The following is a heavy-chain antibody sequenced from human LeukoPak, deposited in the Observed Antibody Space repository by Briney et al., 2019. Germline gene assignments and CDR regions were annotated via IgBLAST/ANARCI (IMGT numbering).Heavy chain of an antibody. CDR1: GYTFTSYY. CDR3: ARDRGGVGATFLGYGMDV. J-gene: IGHJ6*02. Sequence: GASVKVSCKASGYTFTSYYLHWMRQAPGQGLEWMGIVNPGGGTTNYAQKFQGRVTLTRDTSTSTVYMVLSSLRSEDTAVYYCARDRGGVGATFLGYGMDVWGQGTTVTVSS. V-gene: IGHV1-46*01. CDR2: VNPGGGTT. D-gene: IGHD1-26*01.